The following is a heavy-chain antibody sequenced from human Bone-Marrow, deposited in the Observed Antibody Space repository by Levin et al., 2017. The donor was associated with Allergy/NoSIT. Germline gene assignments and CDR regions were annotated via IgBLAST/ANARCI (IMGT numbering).Heavy chain of an antibody. J-gene: IGHJ6*02. CDR2: ISYDTNDK. V-gene: IGHV3-30*18. D-gene: IGHD3-16*01. Sequence: GGSLRLSCETSGFSFSNYGMYWVRQSPGKGLEWVAVISYDTNDKQYAESVKGRFSISRDNPRNTVFLNMKSLRPEDTAVYYCAKDIRKYTYVWGGRRQFYYSGMDVWGQGTTVIVSS. CDR1: GFSFSNYG. CDR3: AKDIRKYTYVWGGRRQFYYSGMDV.